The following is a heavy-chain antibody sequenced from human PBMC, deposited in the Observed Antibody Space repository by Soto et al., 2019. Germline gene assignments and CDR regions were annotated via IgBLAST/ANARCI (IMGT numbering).Heavy chain of an antibody. D-gene: IGHD5-18*01. CDR2: ISAYNGNT. Sequence: GASVKVSCKASGYTFTSYGISWLRQAPGQGLEWMGWISAYNGNTNYAQKLQGRVTMTTDTSTSTAYMELRSLRSDDTAVYYCARDLADTAMVTSYYYYYGMDVWGQGTTVTVSS. CDR3: ARDLADTAMVTSYYYYYGMDV. J-gene: IGHJ6*02. V-gene: IGHV1-18*01. CDR1: GYTFTSYG.